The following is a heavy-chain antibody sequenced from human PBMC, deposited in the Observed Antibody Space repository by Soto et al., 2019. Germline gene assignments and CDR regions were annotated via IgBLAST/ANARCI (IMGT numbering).Heavy chain of an antibody. V-gene: IGHV1-69*06. CDR2: IIPIFGTA. D-gene: IGHD2-15*01. J-gene: IGHJ4*02. Sequence: ASVKVSCKASGGTFSSYAISWVRQAPGQGLEWMGGIIPIFGTANYAQKFQGRVTITADKSTSTAYMELSSLRSEDTAVYYCARDRLRGVGGGHYYFDYWGQGTLVTVSS. CDR3: ARDRLRGVGGGHYYFDY. CDR1: GGTFSSYA.